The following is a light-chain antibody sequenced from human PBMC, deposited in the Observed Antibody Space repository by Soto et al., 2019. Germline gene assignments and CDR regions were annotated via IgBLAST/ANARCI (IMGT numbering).Light chain of an antibody. V-gene: IGLV2-14*01. CDR1: SSDVGGYNF. J-gene: IGLJ2*01. CDR3: SSYTSSVTLV. CDR2: EVS. Sequence: QSALTQPASVSGSPGQSITISCTGTSSDVGGYNFVSWYQQHPGKAPKLMIYEVSNRPSGVSYRFSGSKSGNTASLTISGLQAEDEADYYCSSYTSSVTLVFGGGTSSPS.